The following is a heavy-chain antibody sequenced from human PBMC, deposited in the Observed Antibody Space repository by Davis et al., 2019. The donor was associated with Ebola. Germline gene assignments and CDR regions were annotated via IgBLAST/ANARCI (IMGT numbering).Heavy chain of an antibody. Sequence: AASVKVSCKASGYTFTGYYMHWVRQAPGQGLEWMGWINPNSGGTNYAQKFQGWVTMTRDTSISTAYMELSRLRSDDTAVYYCARGSRRDLTMIVVNYYYGMDVWGQGTTVTVSS. CDR3: ARGSRRDLTMIVVNYYYGMDV. CDR1: GYTFTGYY. CDR2: INPNSGGT. V-gene: IGHV1-2*04. D-gene: IGHD3-22*01. J-gene: IGHJ6*02.